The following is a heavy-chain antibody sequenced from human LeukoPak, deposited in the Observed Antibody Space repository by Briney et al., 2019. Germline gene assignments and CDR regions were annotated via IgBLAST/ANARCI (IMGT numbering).Heavy chain of an antibody. CDR3: ARALPFYYDSSGYYYDWFDP. CDR2: IRYDGSNK. V-gene: IGHV3-30*02. J-gene: IGHJ5*02. CDR1: GFTFSSYG. Sequence: HAGGSLRLSCAASGFTFSSYGMYWVRQAPGKGLEWVAFIRYDGSNKYYADSVKGRFTVSRDNSKNTLYLQMKSLRAEDTAVYYCARALPFYYDSSGYYYDWFDPWGQGTLVTVSS. D-gene: IGHD3-22*01.